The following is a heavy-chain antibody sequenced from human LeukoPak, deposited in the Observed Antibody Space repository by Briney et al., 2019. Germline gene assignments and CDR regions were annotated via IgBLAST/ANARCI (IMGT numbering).Heavy chain of an antibody. CDR3: ARDRRYYYGSGSSGIMYYYYYYGMDV. D-gene: IGHD3-10*01. CDR1: GGSISSYY. CDR2: IYYSGST. V-gene: IGHV4-59*01. Sequence: SETLSLTCTVSGGSISSYYWSWIRQPPGKGLEWIGYIYYSGSTNYNPSLKSGVTISVDTSKNQFSLKLSSVTAADTAVYYCARDRRYYYGSGSSGIMYYYYYYGMDVWGQGTTVTVSS. J-gene: IGHJ6*02.